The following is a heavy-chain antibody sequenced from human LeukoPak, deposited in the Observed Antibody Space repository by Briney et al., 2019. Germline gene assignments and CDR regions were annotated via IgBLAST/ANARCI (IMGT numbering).Heavy chain of an antibody. CDR2: IYHSGST. J-gene: IGHJ4*02. CDR1: GGSFSGHY. Sequence: PSETLSLTCAAYGGSFSGHYWNWIRQPPGKGLEWIGEIYHSGSTNYNPSLKSRVTISLDMSKNQFSLKLRSVTAADTAVYYCATRTYYYDTLALSHDYWGQGTLVTVSS. CDR3: ATRTYYYDTLALSHDY. V-gene: IGHV4-34*01. D-gene: IGHD3-22*01.